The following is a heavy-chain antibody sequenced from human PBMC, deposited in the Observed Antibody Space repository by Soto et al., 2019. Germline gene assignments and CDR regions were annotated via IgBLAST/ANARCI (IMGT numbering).Heavy chain of an antibody. CDR3: AASTSGWPTPWN. D-gene: IGHD6-19*01. Sequence: QVQLVQSGAVVTKPGASVKVSCKASGYTFTSYYMHWVRQAPGQSLEYMGIINPNGGNTHYAQKFQGRVTMTRETSTRTLYMELSSLRSEDPAMYYCAASTSGWPTPWNWGQGTLVTVSS. CDR1: GYTFTSYY. J-gene: IGHJ4*02. V-gene: IGHV1-46*01. CDR2: INPNGGNT.